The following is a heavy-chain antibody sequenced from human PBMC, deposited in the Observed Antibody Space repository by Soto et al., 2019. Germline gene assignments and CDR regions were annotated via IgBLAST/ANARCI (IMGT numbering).Heavy chain of an antibody. D-gene: IGHD2-2*02. J-gene: IGHJ4*02. CDR1: GGSISSGDYY. Sequence: QVQLQESGPGLVKPSQTLSLTCTVSGGSISSGDYYWSWIRQPPGKGLEWIGYIYYSGSTHYNPSLKSGVTVSVATSKNHFSLKRSSVTAADTAVYYCARTYSGVGSHCSSTSCYTDYWGQGTLVTVSS. CDR3: ARTYSGVGSHCSSTSCYTDY. CDR2: IYYSGST. V-gene: IGHV4-30-4*01.